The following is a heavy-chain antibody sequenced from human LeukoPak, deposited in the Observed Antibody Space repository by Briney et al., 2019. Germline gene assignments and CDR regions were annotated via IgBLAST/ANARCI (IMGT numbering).Heavy chain of an antibody. D-gene: IGHD3-10*01. CDR3: ARGVNYYGSGNNWFDP. J-gene: IGHJ5*02. V-gene: IGHV4-38-2*02. CDR1: GYSISSGYY. Sequence: SETLSLTCTVSGYSISSGYYWGWIRQPPGKGLEWIGSIYHSGSTYYNPSLKSRVTISVDTSKNQFSLKLSSVTAADTAVYYCARGVNYYGSGNNWFDPWGQGTLVTVSS. CDR2: IYHSGST.